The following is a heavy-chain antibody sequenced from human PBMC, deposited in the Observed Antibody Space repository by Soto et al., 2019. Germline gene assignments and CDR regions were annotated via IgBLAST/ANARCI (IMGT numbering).Heavy chain of an antibody. J-gene: IGHJ5*02. D-gene: IGHD3-10*01. Sequence: EVRLVESGGGLVQPGGSLRLSCAASGFIVSSNYMTWVRQAPGKGLELVSLLYNGGATHYAASVKERFTISSHSSQNTIFPQMNSLRSEDTATYYCVRGRYGSEIPCGQGTKVTVSS. CDR1: GFIVSSNY. CDR2: LYNGGAT. V-gene: IGHV3-53*04. CDR3: VRGRYGSEIP.